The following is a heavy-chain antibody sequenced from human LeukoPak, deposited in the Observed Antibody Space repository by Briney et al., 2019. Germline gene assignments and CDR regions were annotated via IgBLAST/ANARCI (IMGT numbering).Heavy chain of an antibody. CDR3: ARDASWGSEPK. CDR1: GGSISSSSYY. D-gene: IGHD7-27*01. J-gene: IGHJ4*02. V-gene: IGHV4-39*07. Sequence: SETLSLTCTVSGGSISSSSYYWGWIRQPPGKGLEWIGSIYYSGSTYYNPSLKSRVTISVDTSKNQFSLKLSSVTAADTAVYYCARDASWGSEPKWGQGTLVTVSS. CDR2: IYYSGST.